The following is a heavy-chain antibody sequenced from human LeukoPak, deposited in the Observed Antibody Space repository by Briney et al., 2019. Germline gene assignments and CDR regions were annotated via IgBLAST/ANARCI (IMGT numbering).Heavy chain of an antibody. J-gene: IGHJ4*02. V-gene: IGHV3-23*01. CDR2: ISGSGGNT. D-gene: IGHD3-22*01. Sequence: GGSLRLSCAASGFTFSNYAMGWVRQAPGKGLEWVSAISGSGGNTYYADSVKGRFTISRDNSRNTLYLQMNSLRAEDTAVYYCAKASDSSGYQLFDYWGQGTLVTVSS. CDR1: GFTFSNYA. CDR3: AKASDSSGYQLFDY.